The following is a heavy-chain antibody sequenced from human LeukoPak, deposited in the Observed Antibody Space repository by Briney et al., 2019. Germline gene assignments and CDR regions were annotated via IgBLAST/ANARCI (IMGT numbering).Heavy chain of an antibody. V-gene: IGHV3-13*04. CDR1: GFTFSRYD. J-gene: IGHJ3*02. D-gene: IGHD2-2*01. CDR3: VRGASWTFDI. CDR2: ITTAGAT. Sequence: GGSLRLSCAASGFTFSRYDMQWVRQGTEKGLEWVSGITTAGATYYQGSVKGRFTISRENAKNSLYLQMSSLRAGDTAVYYCVRGASWTFDIWGQGTMVTVSS.